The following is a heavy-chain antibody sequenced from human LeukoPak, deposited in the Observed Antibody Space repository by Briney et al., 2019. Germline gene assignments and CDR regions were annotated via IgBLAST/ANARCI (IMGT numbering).Heavy chain of an antibody. J-gene: IGHJ4*02. D-gene: IGHD3-10*01. V-gene: IGHV1-18*01. CDR3: ARAMVRGVTLLAY. Sequence: ASVKVSCKASGYTFTNYDISWVRQAPGQGLEWMGWISTYNGNTNYAQNLQGRVTMTTDTSTSTAYMELRSLGSDDTAVYYCARAMVRGVTLLAYWGQGTLVTVSS. CDR2: ISTYNGNT. CDR1: GYTFTNYD.